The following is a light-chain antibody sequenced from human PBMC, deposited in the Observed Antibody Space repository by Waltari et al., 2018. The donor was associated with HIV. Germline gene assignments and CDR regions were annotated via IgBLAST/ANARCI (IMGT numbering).Light chain of an antibody. CDR1: SSNIGNNP. Sequence: QSVLTQPPSASGTPGPRVTISCSGSSSNIGNNPVEWYQQLPGTAPKLLIYSNNQRASGVPDRIAGSKAGTSASLAIGGLQSDDEADYYCASWEDSLHGPVFGGGTKLTVL. V-gene: IGLV1-44*01. J-gene: IGLJ2*01. CDR3: ASWEDSLHGPV. CDR2: SNN.